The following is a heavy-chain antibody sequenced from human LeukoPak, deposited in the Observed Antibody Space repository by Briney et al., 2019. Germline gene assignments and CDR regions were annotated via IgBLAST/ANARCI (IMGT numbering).Heavy chain of an antibody. CDR1: GGSISSYY. J-gene: IGHJ3*02. CDR3: ARGRPRGYSYGFGAFDI. Sequence: SETLSLTCTVSGGSISSYYWSWIRQPAGKGLEWIGRIYTSGSTNYNPSLKSRVTMSVDTSKNQFSLKLSSVTAADTAVYYCARGRPRGYSYGFGAFDIWGQGTMVTVSS. D-gene: IGHD5-18*01. V-gene: IGHV4-4*07. CDR2: IYTSGST.